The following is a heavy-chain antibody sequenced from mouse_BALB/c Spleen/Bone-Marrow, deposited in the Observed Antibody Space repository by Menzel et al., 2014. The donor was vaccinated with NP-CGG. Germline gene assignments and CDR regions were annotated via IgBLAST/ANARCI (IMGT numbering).Heavy chain of an antibody. Sequence: QVQLQQSGAELMKPGASVKISCKATGYTFSNYWMEWVKQRPGHGLEWIGEILPGSGSTNYNEKFTGKATFTADTSSNTAYLQLSSLTSADSAVYYCASGDYFDYWSQGTTLTVSS. CDR1: GYTFSNYW. V-gene: IGHV1-9*01. J-gene: IGHJ2*01. CDR2: ILPGSGST. CDR3: ASGDYFDY.